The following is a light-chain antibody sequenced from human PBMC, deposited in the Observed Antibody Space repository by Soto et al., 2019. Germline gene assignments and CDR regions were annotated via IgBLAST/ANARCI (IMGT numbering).Light chain of an antibody. CDR2: AAS. Sequence: DIQMTQSPSTLSASVGDRVTITCRASQSISTYLNWYQQKLGKAPTLLIYAASSLQSGVPSRFRGGGSGTDFTLTISNLQPKDFATYFCQQCYGSPRTFGQGTKV. CDR1: QSISTY. V-gene: IGKV1-39*01. CDR3: QQCYGSPRT. J-gene: IGKJ1*01.